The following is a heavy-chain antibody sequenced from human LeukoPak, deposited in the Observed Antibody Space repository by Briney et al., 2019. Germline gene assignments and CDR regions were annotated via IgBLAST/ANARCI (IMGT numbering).Heavy chain of an antibody. V-gene: IGHV3-7*01. D-gene: IGHD2-8*01. CDR2: IKPDGSEK. Sequence: GGSLRLSCAASGFTFSSYWMSWVRQTPGKGLEWVANIKPDGSEKYFMDSVKGRFTISRDNAKNALYLEMNSLRAEDTAEYFCARERMYSGSASTYPYYDYWGQGTLVTVSS. CDR3: ARERMYSGSASTYPYYDY. J-gene: IGHJ4*02. CDR1: GFTFSSYW.